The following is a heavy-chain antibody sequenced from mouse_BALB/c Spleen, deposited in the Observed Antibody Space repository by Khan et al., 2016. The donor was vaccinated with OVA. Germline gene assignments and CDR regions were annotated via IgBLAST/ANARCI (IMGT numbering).Heavy chain of an antibody. CDR2: ISNGGSYT. Sequence: EVELVESGGDLVKPGGSLNLSCEASGFTFSSYGMSWLRQTPDKRLEWVATISNGGSYTYFPDSVKGRFTISRDNAKNTLYLQMSSLKSEDTAMYYCARHRFTTPTAWFAYWGQGTLVTVFA. CDR3: ARHRFTTPTAWFAY. D-gene: IGHD1-2*01. CDR1: GFTFSSYG. V-gene: IGHV5-6*01. J-gene: IGHJ3*01.